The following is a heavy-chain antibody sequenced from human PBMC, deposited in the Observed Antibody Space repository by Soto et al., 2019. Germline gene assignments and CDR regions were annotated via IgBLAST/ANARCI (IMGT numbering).Heavy chain of an antibody. J-gene: IGHJ6*02. D-gene: IGHD2-15*01. CDR1: GFTFDDYT. CDR3: AKDFEMASTSEVGGMDV. Sequence: GSLRLSCAASGFTFDDYTMHWVRQAPGKGLEWVSLISWDGGSTYYADSVKGRFTISRDNSKNSLYLQMNSLRTEDTALYYCAKDFEMASTSEVGGMDVWGQGTTVTVSS. V-gene: IGHV3-43*01. CDR2: ISWDGGST.